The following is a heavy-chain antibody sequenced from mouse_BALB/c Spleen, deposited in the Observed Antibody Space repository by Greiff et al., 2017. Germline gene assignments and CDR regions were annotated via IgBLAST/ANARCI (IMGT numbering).Heavy chain of an antibody. D-gene: IGHD2-1*01. J-gene: IGHJ4*01. CDR2: IDPSDSET. Sequence: VKLQESGPQLVRPGASVKISCKASGYSFTSYWMHWVKQRPGQGLEWIGMIDPSDSETRLNQKFKDKATLTVDKSSSTAYMQLSSPTSEDSAVYYCARIYYGIYAMDYWGQGTSVTVSS. V-gene: IGHV1S126*01. CDR3: ARIYYGIYAMDY. CDR1: GYSFTSYW.